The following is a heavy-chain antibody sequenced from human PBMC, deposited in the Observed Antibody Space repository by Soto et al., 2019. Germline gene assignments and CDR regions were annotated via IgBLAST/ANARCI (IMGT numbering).Heavy chain of an antibody. D-gene: IGHD3-16*01. V-gene: IGHV3-33*01. J-gene: IGHJ4*02. Sequence: QVQLVESGGGVVQPGRSLRLSCAASGFTFSSYGMHWVRQAPGKGLEGVAVIWYDGSNTYYADSVKGRFTISSDNSKNTLYLQMNSLRAEDTAVYYCARGPITGGFDYWGQGTLVTVSS. CDR2: IWYDGSNT. CDR1: GFTFSSYG. CDR3: ARGPITGGFDY.